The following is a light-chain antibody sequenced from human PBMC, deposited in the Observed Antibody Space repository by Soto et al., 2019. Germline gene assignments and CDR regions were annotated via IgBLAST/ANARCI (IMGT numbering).Light chain of an antibody. CDR1: TGTVTSGHY. Sequence: QAVVTQEPSLNVSLGGSVTLTCGSSTGTVTSGHYSYWFQQKPGQAPRTLIYDTVKKHSWTPARFSGSLLGGKAALTLSGAQPEDEADYYCFLSQNGPYVFGPGTKVTVL. J-gene: IGLJ1*01. CDR2: DTV. V-gene: IGLV7-46*01. CDR3: FLSQNGPYV.